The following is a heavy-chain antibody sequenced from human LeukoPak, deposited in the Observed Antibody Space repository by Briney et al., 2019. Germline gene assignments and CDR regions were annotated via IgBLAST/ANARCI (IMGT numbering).Heavy chain of an antibody. D-gene: IGHD2/OR15-2a*01. CDR2: MKPNSGNT. CDR1: GYTFTSSD. Sequence: ASVKVSCKASGYTFTSSDINWVRQATGQGLERMGWMKPNSGNTGYAQKFQGRVTMTRNTSINTAYMELSSLRFEDTAVYYCTRVAFYHNSTAWGQGTLVTVSS. J-gene: IGHJ5*02. CDR3: TRVAFYHNSTA. V-gene: IGHV1-8*01.